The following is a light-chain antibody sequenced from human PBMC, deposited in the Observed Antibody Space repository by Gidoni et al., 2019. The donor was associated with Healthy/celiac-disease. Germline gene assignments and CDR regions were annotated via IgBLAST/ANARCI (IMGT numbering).Light chain of an antibody. J-gene: IGKJ4*01. CDR1: QGISSC. V-gene: IGKV1-9*01. Sequence: DIKVTQSPSFLSASAGDRVTITCRASQGISSCLAWYQQQPGKAPKLLIYAASTLQRGAPSRFSGSGAGTEFTLTLSGLQPECFATYYCQRLHCYFGGGTKVEIK. CDR3: QRLHCY. CDR2: AAS.